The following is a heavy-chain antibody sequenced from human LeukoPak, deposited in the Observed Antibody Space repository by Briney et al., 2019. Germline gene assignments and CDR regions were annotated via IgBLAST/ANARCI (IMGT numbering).Heavy chain of an antibody. V-gene: IGHV4-59*02. Sequence: SETLSLTCAISGGSASSSYWSWFRQPPGRGLEWIGFITYSGDTKYNPSLKSRVTMSIDTSKNQFSLKLSSVTAADTAVYYCARGVYGAYFDYWGQGTLVTVSS. CDR1: GGSASSSY. CDR3: ARGVYGAYFDY. J-gene: IGHJ4*02. CDR2: ITYSGDT. D-gene: IGHD4-17*01.